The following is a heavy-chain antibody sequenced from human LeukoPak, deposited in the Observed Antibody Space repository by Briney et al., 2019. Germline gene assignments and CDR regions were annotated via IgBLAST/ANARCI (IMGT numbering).Heavy chain of an antibody. V-gene: IGHV4-59*08. Sequence: SETLSLTCTVSGGSISSYYWSWIRQPPGKGLEWIWYIYYSGSTNYNPSLKSRVTISVDTSKNQFSLKLSSVTAADTAVYYCARRGRGGNWFDPWGQGTLVTVSS. CDR2: IYYSGST. CDR3: ARRGRGGNWFDP. D-gene: IGHD3-10*01. CDR1: GGSISSYY. J-gene: IGHJ5*02.